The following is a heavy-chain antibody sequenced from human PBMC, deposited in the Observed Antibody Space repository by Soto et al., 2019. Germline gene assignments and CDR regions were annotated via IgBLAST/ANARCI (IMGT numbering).Heavy chain of an antibody. CDR1: GYIFTNHS. V-gene: IGHV1-46*01. CDR3: ARADYYDSSGFYYDG. D-gene: IGHD3-22*01. Sequence: ASVKVYCTASGYIFTNHSIHWVRHAPGQALEWMGRINPSGGSTNYVQKFQGRITMARDTSTSTVYMELSSLRSEDTAVYFCARADYYDSSGFYYDGWGQGSLVTVSS. CDR2: INPSGGST. J-gene: IGHJ4*02.